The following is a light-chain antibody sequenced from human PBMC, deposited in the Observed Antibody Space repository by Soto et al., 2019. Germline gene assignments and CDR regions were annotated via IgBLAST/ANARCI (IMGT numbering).Light chain of an antibody. J-gene: IGKJ4*01. Sequence: EIQMTQSPSSLSASVGDRVTITCRTSQSIRNDLGWYQQKPGKVPKRLMYGASTLQSGVPSRFSGSGSGTEFTLTISSLQPEDFATYYCLHQNSYLALSFGGGTKVEIK. CDR3: LHQNSYLALS. CDR2: GAS. CDR1: QSIRND. V-gene: IGKV1-17*01.